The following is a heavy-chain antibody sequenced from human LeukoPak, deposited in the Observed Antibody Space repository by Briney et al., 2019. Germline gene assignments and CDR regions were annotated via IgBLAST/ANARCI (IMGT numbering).Heavy chain of an antibody. CDR1: GGSISSSSYY. CDR3: ARASYNWNYRVDY. Sequence: PSETLSLTCTVSGGSISSSSYYWGWIRQPPGKGLEWIGTSYYSGSTYYNPSLKSLVTISVDTSKNQFSLKLSSVTAADTAVYYCARASYNWNYRVDYWGQGTLVTVSS. CDR2: SYYSGST. V-gene: IGHV4-39*01. D-gene: IGHD1-7*01. J-gene: IGHJ4*02.